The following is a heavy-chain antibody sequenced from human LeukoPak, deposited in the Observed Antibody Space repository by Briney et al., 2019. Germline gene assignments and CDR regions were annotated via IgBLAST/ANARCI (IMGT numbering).Heavy chain of an antibody. CDR2: ISYDGSNK. CDR3: ARGHYATPYGMDV. J-gene: IGHJ6*02. D-gene: IGHD3-16*01. V-gene: IGHV3-30-3*01. Sequence: GGSLRLSCAASGFTFSSYAMHWVRQAPGKGLEWVAVISYDGSNKYYADSVKGRFTISRDNSKNTLYPQMNSLRAEDTAVYYCARGHYATPYGMDVWGQGTTVTVSS. CDR1: GFTFSSYA.